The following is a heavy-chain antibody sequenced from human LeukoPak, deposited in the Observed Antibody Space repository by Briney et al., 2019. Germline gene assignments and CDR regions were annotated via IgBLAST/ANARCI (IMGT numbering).Heavy chain of an antibody. J-gene: IGHJ6*03. V-gene: IGHV3-21*01. D-gene: IGHD6-13*01. CDR1: AFTFSSYG. CDR2: ISPSGDST. CDR3: ARGVAAGYMDV. Sequence: GGTLRLSCAASAFTFSSYGMNWVRQAPGKGLEWVSAISPSGDSTSYADSVKGRFTISRDNAKNSLYLQMNSLRAEDTAVYYCARGVAAGYMDVWGKGTTVTVSS.